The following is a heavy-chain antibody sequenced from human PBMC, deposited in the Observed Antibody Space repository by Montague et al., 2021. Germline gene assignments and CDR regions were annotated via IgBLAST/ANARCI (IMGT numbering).Heavy chain of an antibody. CDR2: IYYSGST. CDR3: ARALAARWWFDP. D-gene: IGHD6-6*01. J-gene: IGHJ5*02. Sequence: SETLSLTCTVSGGSIRSYYWYWIRQPPGKGLEWIGYIYYSGSTNYNPSLTSRVNISLDTSNYQFSLNLRSVTAADTAVYYCARALAARWWFDPWGQGTLVTVSS. V-gene: IGHV4-59*01. CDR1: GGSIRSYY.